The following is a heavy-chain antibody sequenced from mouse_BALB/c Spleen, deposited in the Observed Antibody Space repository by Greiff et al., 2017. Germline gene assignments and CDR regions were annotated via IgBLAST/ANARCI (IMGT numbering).Heavy chain of an antibody. Sequence: EVKLMESGPELVKPGASVKISCKTSGYTFTEYTMHWVKQSHGKSLEWIGGINPNNGGTSYNQKFKGKATLTVDKSSSTAYMELRSLTSEDSAVYYCARSGNYYGYSMDYWGQGTSVTVSS. CDR2: INPNNGGT. D-gene: IGHD1-2*01. CDR3: ARSGNYYGYSMDY. CDR1: GYTFTEYT. V-gene: IGHV1-18*01. J-gene: IGHJ4*01.